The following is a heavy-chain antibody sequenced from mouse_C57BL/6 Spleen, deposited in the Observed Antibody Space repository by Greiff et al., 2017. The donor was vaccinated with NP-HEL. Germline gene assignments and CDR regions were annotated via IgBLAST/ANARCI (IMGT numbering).Heavy chain of an antibody. CDR1: GFTFSDYG. Sequence: DVQLVESGGGLVKPGGSLKLSCAASGFTFSDYGMHWVRQAPETGLEWVAYISSGSSTIYYADTVKGRFTISRDNAKNTLFLQMTSLRSEDTAMYYCAKAYYSNPLAYWGQGTLVTVSA. CDR2: ISSGSSTI. J-gene: IGHJ3*01. CDR3: AKAYYSNPLAY. D-gene: IGHD2-5*01. V-gene: IGHV5-17*01.